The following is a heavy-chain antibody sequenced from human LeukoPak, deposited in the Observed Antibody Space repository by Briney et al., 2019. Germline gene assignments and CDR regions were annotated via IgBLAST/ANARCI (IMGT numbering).Heavy chain of an antibody. CDR2: ISGSGGST. J-gene: IGHJ4*02. D-gene: IGHD6-13*01. CDR3: AKGAQQLVYWVDY. V-gene: IGHV3-23*01. CDR1: RFTFNNYA. Sequence: GGSLRLSCAASRFTFNNYAMSWVRQAPGKGLEWVSVISGSGGSTYYADSVKGWFTISRDNSKNTLYLQMNSLRAEDTAVYYCAKGAQQLVYWVDYWGQGTLVTVSS.